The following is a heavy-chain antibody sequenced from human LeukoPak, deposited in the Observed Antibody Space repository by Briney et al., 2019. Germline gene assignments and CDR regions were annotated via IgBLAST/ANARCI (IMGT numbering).Heavy chain of an antibody. CDR2: IYYSGST. V-gene: IGHV4-31*03. J-gene: IGHJ3*02. D-gene: IGHD3-10*01. CDR3: ARGGYYYGSGSYFSAFDI. Sequence: SETLSLTCTVSGGSISSGGYYWSWIRQHPGKGLEWIGYIYYSGSTYYNPSLKSRVTISVDTSKNQFSLKLSSVTAADTAVYYCARGGYYYGSGSYFSAFDIWGQGTMVTVSS. CDR1: GGSISSGGYY.